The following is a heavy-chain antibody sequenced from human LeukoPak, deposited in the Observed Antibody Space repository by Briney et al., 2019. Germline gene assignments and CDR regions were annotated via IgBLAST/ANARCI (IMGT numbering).Heavy chain of an antibody. CDR1: GYTFTSYY. Sequence: ASVNVSCKASGYTFTSYYMHWVRQAPGQGLEWMGIINPSGGSTSYAQKFQGRVTMTRDTSTSTVYMELSSLRSEDTAVYYCAREGITMAYGMDVWGQGTTVTVSS. CDR2: INPSGGST. J-gene: IGHJ6*02. CDR3: AREGITMAYGMDV. D-gene: IGHD3-10*01. V-gene: IGHV1-46*01.